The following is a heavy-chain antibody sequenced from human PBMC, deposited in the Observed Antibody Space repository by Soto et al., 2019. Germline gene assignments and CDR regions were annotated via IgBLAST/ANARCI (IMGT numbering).Heavy chain of an antibody. V-gene: IGHV3-53*02. Sequence: EVQLVETGGGLIQPGGSLRLSCGASGFTVSSNYMSWVRQAPGKGLEWVSVIYSGGSTYYADSVKVRFTISRDNSKNTLYLQMNSLRAEDTAVYYCARGGYYDSSGYMGHWGQGTLVTVSS. D-gene: IGHD3-22*01. J-gene: IGHJ1*01. CDR3: ARGGYYDSSGYMGH. CDR2: IYSGGST. CDR1: GFTVSSNY.